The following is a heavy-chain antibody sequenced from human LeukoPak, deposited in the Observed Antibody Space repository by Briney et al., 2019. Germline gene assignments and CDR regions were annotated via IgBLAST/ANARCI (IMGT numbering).Heavy chain of an antibody. CDR1: GFTFSSYA. J-gene: IGHJ4*02. CDR2: ISDSGGRT. Sequence: GGSLRLSCAGSGFTFSSYAMSWVRQAPGKGLEWVSAISDSGGRTYYADSVKGRFTISRDNSKSTLYLQMNSLRVEDTAVDYCAKAAFCSSTSCPSYWGQGTLVTVSS. D-gene: IGHD2-2*01. V-gene: IGHV3-23*01. CDR3: AKAAFCSSTSCPSY.